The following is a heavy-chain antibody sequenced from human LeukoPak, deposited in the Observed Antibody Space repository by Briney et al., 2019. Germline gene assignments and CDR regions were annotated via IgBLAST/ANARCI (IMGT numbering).Heavy chain of an antibody. CDR3: ARSWGVVPAATVDY. J-gene: IGHJ4*02. CDR2: MNPNSGNT. V-gene: IGHV1-8*01. CDR1: GYTFTSYD. Sequence: ASVQVSCQASGYTFTSYDINWVRQATGQGLEWMGWMNPNSGNTGYAQKFQGRVTMTRNTSISTAYMELSSLRSEDTAVYYCARSWGVVPAATVDYWGQGTLVTVPS. D-gene: IGHD2-2*01.